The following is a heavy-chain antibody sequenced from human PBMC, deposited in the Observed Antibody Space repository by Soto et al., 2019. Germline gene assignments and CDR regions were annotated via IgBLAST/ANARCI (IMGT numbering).Heavy chain of an antibody. CDR3: ARDQWLARDGVDY. CDR2: ISSSSSTI. J-gene: IGHJ4*02. D-gene: IGHD6-19*01. CDR1: GFTFSSYS. V-gene: IGHV3-48*01. Sequence: GGSLRLSCAASGFTFSSYSMNWVRQAPGKGLEWVSYISSSSSTIYYADSVKGRFTISRDNAKNSLYLQMNSLRAEDTAVYYCARDQWLARDGVDYWGQGTLVTVSS.